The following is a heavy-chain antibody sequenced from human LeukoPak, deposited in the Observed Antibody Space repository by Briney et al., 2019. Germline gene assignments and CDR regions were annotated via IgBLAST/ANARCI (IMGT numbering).Heavy chain of an antibody. Sequence: SGGSLRLSCAASGFAVSSNYMSWVRQAPGKGLEWVSVIYSDGNTNYADSVKGRFTISRDNSKNTLYLQMNSLRAEDTAVYYCAKDYDFWSGPTENWGQGTLVTVSS. V-gene: IGHV3-66*01. J-gene: IGHJ4*02. CDR2: IYSDGNT. CDR3: AKDYDFWSGPTEN. D-gene: IGHD3-3*01. CDR1: GFAVSSNY.